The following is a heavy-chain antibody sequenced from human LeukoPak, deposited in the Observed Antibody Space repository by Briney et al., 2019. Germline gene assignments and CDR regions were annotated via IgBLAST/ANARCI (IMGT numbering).Heavy chain of an antibody. CDR1: GDTFSSYT. J-gene: IGHJ3*02. CDR3: ARGGRYSYGHDAFDI. D-gene: IGHD5-18*01. CDR2: IIPIFGTS. V-gene: IGHV1-69*13. Sequence: ASVKVSCKASGDTFSSYTINWVRQAPGQGLEWMGGIIPIFGTSNSAQKFQGRVTITADESTSTAYMELSSLRSEDTAVYYCARGGRYSYGHDAFDIWGQGTMVTVSS.